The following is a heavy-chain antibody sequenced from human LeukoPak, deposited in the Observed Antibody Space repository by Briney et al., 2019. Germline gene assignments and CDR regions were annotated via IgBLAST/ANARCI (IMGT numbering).Heavy chain of an antibody. V-gene: IGHV3-21*01. J-gene: IGHJ6*02. CDR1: GLTFSGQW. CDR2: ISSSSSYI. Sequence: GESLRLSCVASGLTFSGQWLNWVRQAPGKGLEWVSSISSSSSYIYYADSVKGRFTISRDNAKNSLYLQMNSLKAEDTAVYHCARDVSGTDYRYYAMDGWGQGTTVTVSS. D-gene: IGHD1-7*01. CDR3: ARDVSGTDYRYYAMDG.